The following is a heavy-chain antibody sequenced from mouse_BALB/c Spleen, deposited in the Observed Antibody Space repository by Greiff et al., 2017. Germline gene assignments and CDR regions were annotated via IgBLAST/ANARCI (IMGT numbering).Heavy chain of an antibody. Sequence: VKLQESGPGLVAPSQSLSITCTVSGFSLTGYGVNWVRQPPGKGLEWLGMIWGDGSTDYNSALKSRLSISKDNSKSQVFLKMNSLQTDDTARYYCARAKDSSGYGYYAMDYWGQGTSVTVSS. CDR1: GFSLTGYG. V-gene: IGHV2-6-7*02. J-gene: IGHJ4*01. D-gene: IGHD3-2*01. CDR3: ARAKDSSGYGYYAMDY. CDR2: IWGDGST.